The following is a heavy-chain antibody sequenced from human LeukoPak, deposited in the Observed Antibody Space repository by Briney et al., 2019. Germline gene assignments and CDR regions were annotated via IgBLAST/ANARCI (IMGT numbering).Heavy chain of an antibody. Sequence: GESLKISCQISGYIFTTYWIAWVRQMPGKGLEWMGVIHPADSDTKYSPSSQGQVTFSVDKSISTAYLQWNSLKASDTAIYYCARRPAFYFDYWGQGTLVTVSS. D-gene: IGHD6-6*01. CDR3: ARRPAFYFDY. J-gene: IGHJ4*02. CDR1: GYIFTTYW. V-gene: IGHV5-51*01. CDR2: IHPADSDT.